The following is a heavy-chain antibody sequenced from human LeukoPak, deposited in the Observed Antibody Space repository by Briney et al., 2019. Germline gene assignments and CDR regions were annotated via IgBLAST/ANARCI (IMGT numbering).Heavy chain of an antibody. V-gene: IGHV3-23*01. J-gene: IGHJ4*02. CDR3: AKDRGSTSGGFDY. Sequence: GGSLRLSCAASGFTVSSNYMSWVRQAPGKGLQWVSAISGSGGTTYYADSVKGRFTISRDNSKNTLYLQMISLRAEDTAVYYCAKDRGSTSGGFDYWGQGTLVTVSS. CDR2: ISGSGGTT. CDR1: GFTVSSNY. D-gene: IGHD2-2*01.